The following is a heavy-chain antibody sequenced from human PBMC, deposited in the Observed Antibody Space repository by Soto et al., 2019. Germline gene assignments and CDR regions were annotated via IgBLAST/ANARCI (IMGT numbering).Heavy chain of an antibody. CDR1: GFTFSVYG. CDR3: VKDGSHLAVASTSPTSYFYGLAV. J-gene: IGHJ6*02. V-gene: IGHV3-30*18. D-gene: IGHD6-19*01. Sequence: QVQLVESGGGVVQPGRSLRLSCAASGFTFSVYGMHWVRQAPGKGLEWVALVSYDGSIKYYADSVKGRFTISRDNSKNTLYLQMNSLRVEDTAVYYCVKDGSHLAVASTSPTSYFYGLAVWGQGTTVTVSS. CDR2: VSYDGSIK.